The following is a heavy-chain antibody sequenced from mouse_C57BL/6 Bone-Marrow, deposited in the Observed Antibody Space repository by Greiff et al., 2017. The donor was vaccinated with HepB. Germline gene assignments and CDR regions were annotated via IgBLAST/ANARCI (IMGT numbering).Heavy chain of an antibody. CDR3: ARPYHYGSSCAMDY. V-gene: IGHV2-6*03. CDR1: GFSLTSYG. J-gene: IGHJ4*01. CDR2: IWSDGST. D-gene: IGHD1-1*01. Sequence: VQLVESGPGLVAPSQSLSITCTVSGFSLTSYGVHWVRQPPGKGLEWLVVIWSDGSTTYNSALKSRLSISKDNSKSQVFLKMNSLQADDTAMYYCARPYHYGSSCAMDYWGQGTSVTVSS.